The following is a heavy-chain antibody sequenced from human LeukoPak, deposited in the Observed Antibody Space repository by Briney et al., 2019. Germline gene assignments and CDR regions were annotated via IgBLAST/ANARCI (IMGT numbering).Heavy chain of an antibody. V-gene: IGHV4-39*01. J-gene: IGHJ4*02. CDR3: ARQSDYYGSGSYYPDY. CDR2: IYYSGST. Sequence: SETLSLTCTVPGGSISSSSYYWGWIRQPPGKGLEWIGSIYYSGSTYYNPSLKSRVTISVDTSKNQFSLKLSSLTAADTAVYYCARQSDYYGSGSYYPDYWGQGTLVTVSS. D-gene: IGHD3-10*01. CDR1: GGSISSSSYY.